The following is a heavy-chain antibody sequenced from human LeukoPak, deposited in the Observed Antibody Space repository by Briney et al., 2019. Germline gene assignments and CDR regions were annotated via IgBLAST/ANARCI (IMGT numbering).Heavy chain of an antibody. D-gene: IGHD3-16*02. CDR3: ARLYLWGSYRLDY. CDR1: GGSITSYS. Sequence: SETLSLICTVSGGSITSYSWSWIRQPPGKGLEWIGYLIYNGNTDYNPSLRSRVTISFDSSKSQFSLKLSSVTVAGTAVYYCARLYLWGSYRLDYWGQGTLVTVSS. CDR2: LIYNGNT. V-gene: IGHV4-59*13. J-gene: IGHJ4*02.